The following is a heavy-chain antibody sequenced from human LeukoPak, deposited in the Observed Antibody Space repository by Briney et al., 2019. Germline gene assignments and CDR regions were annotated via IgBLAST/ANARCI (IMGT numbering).Heavy chain of an antibody. Sequence: ASVTVSCKASGYTFTGYYMHWVRQAPGQGLEWMGWINPNSGGTNYAQKFQGRVTMTRDTSISTAYMELSRLRSDDTAVYYCARESYGDCSSTSCPKYAFGIWGQGTMVTVSS. D-gene: IGHD2-2*01. V-gene: IGHV1-2*02. CDR1: GYTFTGYY. J-gene: IGHJ3*02. CDR2: INPNSGGT. CDR3: ARESYGDCSSTSCPKYAFGI.